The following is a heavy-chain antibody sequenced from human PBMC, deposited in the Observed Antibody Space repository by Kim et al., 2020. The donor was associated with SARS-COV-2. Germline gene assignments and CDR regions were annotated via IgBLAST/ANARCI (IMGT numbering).Heavy chain of an antibody. CDR2: ISGSGGST. CDR3: AKDQKVVIGATCDY. CDR1: GFTFSSYA. Sequence: GGSLRLSCAASGFTFSSYAMNWVRQAPGKGLEWVSSISGSGGSTYYADSVKGRFTISRDNSKNTLCLQMTSLRAEDTAVYYCAKDQKVVIGATCDYWGQGTLVTVSS. D-gene: IGHD2-15*01. V-gene: IGHV3-23*01. J-gene: IGHJ4*02.